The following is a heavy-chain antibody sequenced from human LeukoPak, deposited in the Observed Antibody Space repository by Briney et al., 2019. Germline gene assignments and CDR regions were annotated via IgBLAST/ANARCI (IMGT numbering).Heavy chain of an antibody. Sequence: PGASVKVSCKASGYTFTSYGISWVRQAPGQGLEWMGWISAYNGNTNYAQKLQGRVTMTTDTSTSTAYMELRSPRSDDTAVYYCAREYSSSGGDWFDPWGQGTLVTVSS. D-gene: IGHD6-13*01. J-gene: IGHJ5*02. CDR2: ISAYNGNT. CDR3: AREYSSSGGDWFDP. CDR1: GYTFTSYG. V-gene: IGHV1-18*01.